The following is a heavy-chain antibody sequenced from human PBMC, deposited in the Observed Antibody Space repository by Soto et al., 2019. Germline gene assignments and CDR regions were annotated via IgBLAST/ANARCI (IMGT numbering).Heavy chain of an antibody. CDR2: VHYSGST. CDR1: GGSLNNYY. Sequence: SETLSLTCTVSGGSLNNYYWSWIRQPPGKGLEWIGFVHYSGSTGYNPSLKSRVTISVDTSKNQLSLKVTSVTIADTAIYFCARGRVPAVWGQGTLVTVSS. J-gene: IGHJ4*02. V-gene: IGHV4-59*01. CDR3: ARGRVPAV. D-gene: IGHD3-10*01.